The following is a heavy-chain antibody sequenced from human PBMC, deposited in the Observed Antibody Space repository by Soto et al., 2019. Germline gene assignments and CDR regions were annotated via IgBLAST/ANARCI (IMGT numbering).Heavy chain of an antibody. J-gene: IGHJ4*02. CDR2: IKQDGSEK. CDR3: ARGDYDYIWGSYRLWPPDY. CDR1: GFTFSSYW. V-gene: IGHV3-7*01. Sequence: GGSLRLSCAASGFTFSSYWMSWVRQAPGKGLEWVANIKQDGSEKYYVDSVKGRFTISRDNAKNSLYLQMNSLRAEDTAVYYCARGDYDYIWGSYRLWPPDYWGQGTLVTVSS. D-gene: IGHD3-16*02.